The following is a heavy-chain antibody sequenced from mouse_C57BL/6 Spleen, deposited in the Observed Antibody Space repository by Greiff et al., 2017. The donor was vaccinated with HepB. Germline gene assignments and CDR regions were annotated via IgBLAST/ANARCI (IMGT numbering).Heavy chain of an antibody. Sequence: DVMLVESGGGLVKPGGSLKLSCAASGFTFSDYGMHWVRQAPEEGLEWVAYISSGSSTIYYADTVKGRFTISRDNAKNTLFLQMTSLRSEDTAMYYCAREGFAYWGQGTLVTVSA. V-gene: IGHV5-17*01. CDR1: GFTFSDYG. CDR3: AREGFAY. J-gene: IGHJ3*01. CDR2: ISSGSSTI.